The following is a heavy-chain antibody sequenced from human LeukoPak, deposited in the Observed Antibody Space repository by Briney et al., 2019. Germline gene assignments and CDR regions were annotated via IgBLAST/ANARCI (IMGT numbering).Heavy chain of an antibody. CDR2: ISGSGGST. D-gene: IGHD5-18*01. V-gene: IGHV3-23*01. J-gene: IGHJ6*02. CDR1: GFTFSSYA. Sequence: GGSLRLSCAASGFTFSSYAMSWVRQAPGKGLEWVSAISGSGGSTYYADSVKGRFTISRDNSKNTLYLQMNSLRAEDTAVYYCAKAKEWVQLWSTYYYYGMDVWGQGTTVTVSS. CDR3: AKAKEWVQLWSTYYYYGMDV.